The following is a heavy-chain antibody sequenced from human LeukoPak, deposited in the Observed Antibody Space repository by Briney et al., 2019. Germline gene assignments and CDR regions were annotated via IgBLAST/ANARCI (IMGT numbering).Heavy chain of an antibody. CDR3: AKVFQDYYDSSGYGGLDY. CDR1: DCSFSSYA. J-gene: IGHJ4*02. CDR2: ISGSGGST. D-gene: IGHD3-22*01. V-gene: IGHV3-23*01. Sequence: GGSLRLSCAASDCSFSSYAMRWFRQAPGKGLEWVSAISGSGGSTYYADSVKGRFTISRDNSKNTLYLQMNSLRAEDTAVYYCAKVFQDYYDSSGYGGLDYWGQGTLVTVSS.